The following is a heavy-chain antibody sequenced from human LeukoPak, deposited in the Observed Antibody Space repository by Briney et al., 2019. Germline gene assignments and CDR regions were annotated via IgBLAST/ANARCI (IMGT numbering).Heavy chain of an antibody. V-gene: IGHV3-11*01. CDR2: ISSSGSTI. J-gene: IGHJ5*02. Sequence: GGSLRLSCAASGFTFSDYYMSWIRQAPGKGLEGVSYISSSGSTIYYADSVKGRFTISRDNAKNSLYLQMNSLRAEDTAVYYNPKTAYDILNWFDPWGQGTLVTVSS. CDR3: PKTAYDILNWFDP. D-gene: IGHD3-9*01. CDR1: GFTFSDYY.